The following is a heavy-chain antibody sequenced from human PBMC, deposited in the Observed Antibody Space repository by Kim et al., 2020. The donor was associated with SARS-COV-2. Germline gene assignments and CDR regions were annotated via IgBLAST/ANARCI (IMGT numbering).Heavy chain of an antibody. J-gene: IGHJ4*02. Sequence: GGSLRLSCGGSGFTFSRYAISWVRQAPGRGPEWVASVNNGGNPYYADSVKGRFTVSRDNARNTRYLQMDRLRAEDTALYYCAKDHESSGWPTFDYWGQGTQVTVSS. CDR1: GFTFSRYA. CDR3: AKDHESSGWPTFDY. CDR2: VNNGGNP. D-gene: IGHD3-22*01. V-gene: IGHV3-23*01.